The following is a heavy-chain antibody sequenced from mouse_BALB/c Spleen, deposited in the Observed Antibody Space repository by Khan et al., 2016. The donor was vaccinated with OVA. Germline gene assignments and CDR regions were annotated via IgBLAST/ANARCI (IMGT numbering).Heavy chain of an antibody. CDR1: GFAFSSYD. V-gene: IGHV5-9*02. Sequence: EVQLVESGGGLVKPGGSLKLSCAPSGFAFSSYDMSWVRQTPEKRLEWVATISGTGIYTYYPDSVKGRFTISGDNARNPLYLQMSSLRSEDTALYYCARPSYYGNPWFTYWGQGTLVTVSA. J-gene: IGHJ3*01. D-gene: IGHD2-10*01. CDR3: ARPSYYGNPWFTY. CDR2: ISGTGIYT.